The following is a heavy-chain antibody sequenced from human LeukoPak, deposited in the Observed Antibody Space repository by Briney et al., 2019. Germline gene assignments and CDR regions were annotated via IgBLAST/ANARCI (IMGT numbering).Heavy chain of an antibody. CDR2: ISAYNGNT. V-gene: IGHV1-18*01. J-gene: IGHJ6*03. CDR3: ARTPPFGAARYIYYYYYYIDV. D-gene: IGHD3-3*01. Sequence: ASGKVCCKAAGYTFTSYGISWVRQAPGQRLEGRGWISAYNGNTNYSQNLQCRVTMTTDTSTSTAYMALTSLTSDDTAVYYCARTPPFGAARYIYYYYYYIDVWGKGTTVTVSS. CDR1: GYTFTSYG.